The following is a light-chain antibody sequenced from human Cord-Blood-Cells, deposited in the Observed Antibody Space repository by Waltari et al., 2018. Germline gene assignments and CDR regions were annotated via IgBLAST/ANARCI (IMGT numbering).Light chain of an antibody. V-gene: IGLV2-23*01. Sequence: QSALTQPASVSGSPGQSITISCTGTSSDVGSYNLISWYQQHPGKAPKLMIYEGSKRPSGVSKRFSGSKSGNTASLTISGLQAEDEADYYCCSYAGSSTWVFGGGTKLTVI. CDR3: CSYAGSSTWV. J-gene: IGLJ3*02. CDR1: SSDVGSYNL. CDR2: EGS.